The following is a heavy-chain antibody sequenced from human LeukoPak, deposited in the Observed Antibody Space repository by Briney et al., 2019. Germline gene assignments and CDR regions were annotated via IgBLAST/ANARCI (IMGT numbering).Heavy chain of an antibody. CDR3: AREGRNWYSSHTYRHYYYMDV. CDR1: GFTFSDYY. CDR2: INSGDSTV. Sequence: GGSLRLSCAASGFTFSDYYMSWILQAPGKGLEWVSYINSGDSTVYYADSVKGRFTISRDNAKNSLYLQMSSLRVEDTAVYFCAREGRNWYSSHTYRHYYYMDVWGKGTTVTVSS. J-gene: IGHJ6*03. V-gene: IGHV3-11*01. D-gene: IGHD1-1*01.